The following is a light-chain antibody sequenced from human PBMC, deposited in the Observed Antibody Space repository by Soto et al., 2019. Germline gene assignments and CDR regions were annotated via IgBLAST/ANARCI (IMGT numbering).Light chain of an antibody. J-gene: IGLJ2*01. CDR3: ISYAGINNLV. V-gene: IGLV2-8*01. Sequence: QSALTQPPSASGSPGQSVTISCTGTSSDIGGYKYVSWYQQHPGKAPKLLIYEVSKRPSGVPDRFSGSKSGKTASLTVSGLQAEDEADYYCISYAGINNLVFGGGTKVTVL. CDR1: SSDIGGYKY. CDR2: EVS.